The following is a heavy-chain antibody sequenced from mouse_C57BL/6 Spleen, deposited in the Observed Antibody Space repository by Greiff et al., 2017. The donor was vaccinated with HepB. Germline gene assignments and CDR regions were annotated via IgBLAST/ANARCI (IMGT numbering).Heavy chain of an antibody. CDR2: IDPETGGT. CDR3: TRLPLPSGSSLYWYFDV. J-gene: IGHJ1*03. D-gene: IGHD1-1*01. Sequence: VQLQQSGAELVRPGASVTLSCKASGYTFTDYEMHWVKQTPVHGLEWIGAIDPETGGTAYNQKFKGKAILTADKSSSTAYMELRSLRSEDSAVYYCTRLPLPSGSSLYWYFDVWGTGTTVTVSS. CDR1: GYTFTDYE. V-gene: IGHV1-15*01.